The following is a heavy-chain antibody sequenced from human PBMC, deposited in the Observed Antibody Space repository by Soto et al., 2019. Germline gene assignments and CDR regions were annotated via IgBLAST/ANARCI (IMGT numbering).Heavy chain of an antibody. V-gene: IGHV1-69*12. Sequence: QVQLVQSGAEVKKPGSSVKVSCKASGGTFSSYAISWVRQAPGQGLEWMGGIIPIFGTANYAQKFQGRVTITADESTSTAYMELSSLRSEDTAVYYCARGMGLGYCTNGVCFPFDYWGQGTLVTVSS. CDR3: ARGMGLGYCTNGVCFPFDY. D-gene: IGHD2-8*01. J-gene: IGHJ4*02. CDR2: IIPIFGTA. CDR1: GGTFSSYA.